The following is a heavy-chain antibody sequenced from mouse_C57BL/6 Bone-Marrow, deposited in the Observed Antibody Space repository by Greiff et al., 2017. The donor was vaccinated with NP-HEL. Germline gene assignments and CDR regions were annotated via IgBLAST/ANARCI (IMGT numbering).Heavy chain of an antibody. J-gene: IGHJ2*01. CDR2: IYPRSGNT. D-gene: IGHD2-13*01. Sequence: QVQLQQSGAELARPGASVKLSCKASGYTFTSYGISWVKQRTGQGLEWIGEIYPRSGNTYYNEKLKGKATLTEDKSSNKAYMQLRRLTSEDTAVYYCARVMTTRDDCGGQGPTLTVSS. V-gene: IGHV1-81*01. CDR1: GYTFTSYG. CDR3: ARVMTTRDDC.